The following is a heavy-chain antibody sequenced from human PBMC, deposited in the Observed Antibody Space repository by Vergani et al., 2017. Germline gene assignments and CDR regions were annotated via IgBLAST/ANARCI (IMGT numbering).Heavy chain of an antibody. Sequence: EVQLLESGGGLVQPGGSLRLSCAASGFTFSSYAMSWVRQAPGKGLEWVSAISGSGGSTYYADSVKGRFTISRDNSKNTLYLQMNSLRAEDTAVYYCARDYLGGGSSWYHLGYYYGMDVWGQGTTVTVSS. V-gene: IGHV3-23*01. CDR1: GFTFSSYA. CDR3: ARDYLGGGSSWYHLGYYYGMDV. D-gene: IGHD6-13*01. J-gene: IGHJ6*02. CDR2: ISGSGGST.